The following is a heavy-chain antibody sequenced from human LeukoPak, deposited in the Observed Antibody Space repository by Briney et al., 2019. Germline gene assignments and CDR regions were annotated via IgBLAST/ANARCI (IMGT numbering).Heavy chain of an antibody. CDR2: ISGSSSYT. J-gene: IGHJ4*02. CDR1: GFTFSDYY. V-gene: IGHV3-11*03. CDR3: AKWPDYGSGSSLDY. D-gene: IGHD3-10*01. Sequence: GGSLRLSCAASGFTFSDYYMSWIRQAPGKGLEWVSYISGSSSYTNYVDSVKGRFTISRDNAKNSLYLQMSSLRAEDTAVYYCAKWPDYGSGSSLDYWGQGTLVTVSS.